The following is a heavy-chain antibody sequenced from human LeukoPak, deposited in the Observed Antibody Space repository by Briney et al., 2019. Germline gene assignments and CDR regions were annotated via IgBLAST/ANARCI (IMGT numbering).Heavy chain of an antibody. CDR1: GFIFSNAW. V-gene: IGHV3-7*03. CDR2: MNKDGSEE. Sequence: GGPLRLSCAASGFIFSNAWMNWVRQAPGKGPEWVANMNKDGSEEYYVDSVKGRFTIFKDTAKNSLYLQMNNLRVEDTALYYCARNNDMDVWGQGTTVVVSS. J-gene: IGHJ6*02. D-gene: IGHD1/OR15-1a*01. CDR3: ARNNDMDV.